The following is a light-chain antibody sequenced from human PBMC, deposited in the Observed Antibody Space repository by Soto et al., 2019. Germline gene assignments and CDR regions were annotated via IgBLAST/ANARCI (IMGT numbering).Light chain of an antibody. CDR3: QSYDSSLSGWV. CDR2: GNN. CDR1: SSNIGAGYD. Sequence: QSVLAQPPSVSGAPGQRVTISCTGSSSNIGAGYDVHWYQQLPGTAPKLLIYGNNNRPSGVPDRFSGSKSGTSASLAITGLQAEDGADYYCQSYDSSLSGWVFGGGTQLTVL. J-gene: IGLJ3*02. V-gene: IGLV1-40*01.